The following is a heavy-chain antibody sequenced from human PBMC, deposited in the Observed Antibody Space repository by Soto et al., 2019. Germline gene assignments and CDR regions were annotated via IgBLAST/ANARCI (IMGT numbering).Heavy chain of an antibody. V-gene: IGHV4-39*01. CDR1: GGSISSSSYY. CDR3: ARKNLWFGDENWFDP. D-gene: IGHD3-10*01. J-gene: IGHJ5*02. CDR2: IYYSGST. Sequence: PSETLSLTCTVSGGSISSSSYYWGWIRQPPGKGLEWIGSIYYSGSTYYNPSLKSRVTISVDTSKNQFSLKLSSVTAADTAVYYCARKNLWFGDENWFDPWGQGTLVTVSS.